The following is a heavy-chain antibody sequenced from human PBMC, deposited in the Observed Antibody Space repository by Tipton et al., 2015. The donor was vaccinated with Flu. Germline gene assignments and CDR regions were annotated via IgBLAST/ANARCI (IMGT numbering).Heavy chain of an antibody. CDR3: ARDYFPHRPTVMAPGNWFDP. Sequence: QVQLVQSGAEVRKPGASVRVSCRASGYSFTTYAITWVRQAPGQGLEWMGWISPDNGDTDYAQNFQDRVTMTLDTSTSTAYMEVRSLTSDDTAVYYCARDYFPHRPTVMAPGNWFDPWGQGTLVTVSS. CDR1: GYSFTTYA. D-gene: IGHD1-1*01. J-gene: IGHJ5*02. CDR2: ISPDNGDT. V-gene: IGHV1-18*01.